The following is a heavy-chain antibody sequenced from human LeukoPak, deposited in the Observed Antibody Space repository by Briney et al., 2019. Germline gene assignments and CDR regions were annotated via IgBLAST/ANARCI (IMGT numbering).Heavy chain of an antibody. CDR1: GGSIRSTYYY. V-gene: IGHV4-39*07. D-gene: IGHD4-17*01. J-gene: IGHJ5*02. Sequence: SSETLSLTCTVSGGSIRSTYYYWGWIRQPPGKGLEWIGSIYYSGSTYYNPSLKSRVTISVDTSKNEFSLKLSSVTAADTAVYYCARSLDYGDYYPNWFDPWGQGTLVTVSS. CDR2: IYYSGST. CDR3: ARSLDYGDYYPNWFDP.